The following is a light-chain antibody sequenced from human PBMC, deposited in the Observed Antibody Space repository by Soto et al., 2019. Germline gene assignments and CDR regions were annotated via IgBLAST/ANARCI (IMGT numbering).Light chain of an antibody. Sequence: DIQMTQSPSAMSASVGDRVTITCRASQGIGISLAWFQQRPGKVPKRLIYDASILESGVPSRFSGSGSGTEFTLTISSLQPEDFATYYCLQHTNYPFTFGPGTKVDIK. CDR2: DAS. CDR3: LQHTNYPFT. J-gene: IGKJ3*01. CDR1: QGIGIS. V-gene: IGKV1-17*03.